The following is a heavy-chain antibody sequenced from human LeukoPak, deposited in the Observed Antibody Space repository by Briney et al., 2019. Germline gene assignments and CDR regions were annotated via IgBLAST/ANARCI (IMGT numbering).Heavy chain of an antibody. CDR3: AGEYDSSGYYLY. J-gene: IGHJ4*02. Sequence: PGGSLRLSCAASGFTFSSYAMSWVRQAPGKGLEWVSAISSSGGSTYYADSVKGRFTISRDNSKNTLYLQMNSLRAEDTAVYYCAGEYDSSGYYLYWGQGTLVTVSS. D-gene: IGHD3-22*01. CDR2: ISSSGGST. CDR1: GFTFSSYA. V-gene: IGHV3-23*01.